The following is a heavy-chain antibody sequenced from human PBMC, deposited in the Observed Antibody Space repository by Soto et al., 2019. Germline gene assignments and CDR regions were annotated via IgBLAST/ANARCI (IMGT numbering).Heavy chain of an antibody. D-gene: IGHD3-22*01. V-gene: IGHV1-46*01. CDR3: GRAFDRSGLY. Sequence: ASVKVSCKASGYTFRNYYIHWVRQAPGQGLEWMGLINPSGGATSYSQRFQGRVTITKDSSTSTVYMELSSLGSEDTAVYYCGRAFDRSGLYWGQGTLVTISS. J-gene: IGHJ4*02. CDR1: GYTFRNYY. CDR2: INPSGGAT.